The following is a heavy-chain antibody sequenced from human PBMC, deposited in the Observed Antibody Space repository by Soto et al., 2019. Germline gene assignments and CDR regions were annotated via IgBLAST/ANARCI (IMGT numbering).Heavy chain of an antibody. J-gene: IGHJ4*02. CDR3: ATSLGGYGANTFDY. D-gene: IGHD4-17*01. CDR2: ISGSGGST. Sequence: EVQLLESGGGLVQPGGSLRLSCAASGFTFSSYAMSWVRQAPGKGLEWVSAISGSGGSTYYADSVKGRLTITRDNSKNAVYLLMNGLRAGGTAGGYCATSLGGYGANTFDYWGQGTLVTVSS. CDR1: GFTFSSYA. V-gene: IGHV3-23*01.